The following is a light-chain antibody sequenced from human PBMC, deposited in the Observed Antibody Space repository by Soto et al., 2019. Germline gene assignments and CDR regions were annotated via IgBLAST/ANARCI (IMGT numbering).Light chain of an antibody. J-gene: IGKJ5*01. CDR3: QQYNSYSIT. CDR1: QSISKW. CDR2: DAS. Sequence: DIQMTQSPSTLSASIGDRVSITCRASQSISKWLAWHQQKPGKAPKLLIYDASTLQSGVPPRFSGSGSGTEFTLTISSLQPDDFATYYCQQYNSYSITFGQGTRLEIK. V-gene: IGKV1-5*01.